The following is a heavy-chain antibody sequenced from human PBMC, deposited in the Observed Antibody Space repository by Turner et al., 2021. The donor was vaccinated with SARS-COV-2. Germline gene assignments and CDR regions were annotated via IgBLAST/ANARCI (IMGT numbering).Heavy chain of an antibody. CDR1: GFTFSNYA. J-gene: IGHJ6*02. V-gene: IGHV3-30-3*01. CDR3: ARDRIIWDRGVYYYYGMDV. D-gene: IGHD1-26*01. CDR2: RSYDGSNK. Sequence: QVQLVESGGGVVQPGRSLRLSCAASGFTFSNYAMHWVRQAPGKGLEWVAVRSYDGSNKYYADSVKGRFTISRDNSKNTLYLQMNSLRAEDTAVYYCARDRIIWDRGVYYYYGMDVWGQGTTVTVSS.